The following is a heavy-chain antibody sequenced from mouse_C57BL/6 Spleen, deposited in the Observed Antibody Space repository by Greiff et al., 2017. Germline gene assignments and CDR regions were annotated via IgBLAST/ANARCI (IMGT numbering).Heavy chain of an antibody. V-gene: IGHV1-53*01. J-gene: IGHJ3*01. D-gene: IGHD3-1*01. CDR1: GYTFTSYW. Sequence: QVQLQQPGTELVKPGASVTLSCKASGYTFTSYWMHWVKQRPGQGLEWIGNINPSNGGTNYNEKFKSKATLTVDKSSSTAYMQLSILTSEDSAVYCCAREGLRIPFAYWGQGTLVTVSA. CDR3: AREGLRIPFAY. CDR2: INPSNGGT.